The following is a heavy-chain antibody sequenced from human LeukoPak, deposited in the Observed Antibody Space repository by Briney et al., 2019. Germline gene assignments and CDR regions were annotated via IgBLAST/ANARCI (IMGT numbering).Heavy chain of an antibody. CDR1: GFTFSDYY. CDR3: GRDRSSRHLDY. J-gene: IGHJ4*02. D-gene: IGHD6-6*01. Sequence: PGGSLRLSCAASGFTFSDYYMSWIRQAPGKGLEWVSYISNSSSYTNYADSVKGRFTISRDNAKNSLYLQMTSLRAEDTAVYYCGRDRSSRHLDYWGQGTLVIVSS. CDR2: ISNSSSYT. V-gene: IGHV3-11*05.